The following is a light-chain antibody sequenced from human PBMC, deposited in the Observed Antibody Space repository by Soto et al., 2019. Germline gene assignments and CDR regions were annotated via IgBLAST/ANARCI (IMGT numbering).Light chain of an antibody. CDR3: QQYAGSPWT. Sequence: DIQMTQSPSTLSASVGDRVTITCRASQSITNWLAWYQQKPGKAPKLLIYDVSNLGTGVPASFSGSGSGTEFTLPISSLQPDDSATYYCQQYAGSPWTFGQGTKLEIK. V-gene: IGKV1-5*01. CDR2: DVS. J-gene: IGKJ2*02. CDR1: QSITNW.